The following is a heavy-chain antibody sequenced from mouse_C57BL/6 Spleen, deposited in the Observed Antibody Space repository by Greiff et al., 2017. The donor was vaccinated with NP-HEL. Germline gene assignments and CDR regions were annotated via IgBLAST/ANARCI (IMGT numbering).Heavy chain of an antibody. D-gene: IGHD2-5*01. V-gene: IGHV5-12*01. Sequence: EVKLMESGGGLVQPGGSLKLSCAASGFTFSDYYMYWVRQTPEKRLEWVAYISNGGGSTYYPDTVKGRFTISRDNAKNTLYLQMSRLKSEDTAMYYCARASNYDYFDYWGQVTTLTVSS. CDR3: ARASNYDYFDY. CDR1: GFTFSDYY. J-gene: IGHJ2*01. CDR2: ISNGGGST.